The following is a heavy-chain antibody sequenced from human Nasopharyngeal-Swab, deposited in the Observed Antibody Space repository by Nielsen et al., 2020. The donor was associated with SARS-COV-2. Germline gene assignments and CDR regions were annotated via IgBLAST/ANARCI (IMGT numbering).Heavy chain of an antibody. CDR1: GFTFSNFA. V-gene: IGHV3-23*01. Sequence: LKISCAASGFTFSNFAMSWVRQAPGKGLEWISGSSFRGATKYYADSVKGRFTVSRDNSKNTLYLQMNSLRADDTALYCCVKPGGGVGYWGQGALVTVSS. CDR2: SSFRGATK. D-gene: IGHD3-16*01. CDR3: VKPGGGVGY. J-gene: IGHJ4*02.